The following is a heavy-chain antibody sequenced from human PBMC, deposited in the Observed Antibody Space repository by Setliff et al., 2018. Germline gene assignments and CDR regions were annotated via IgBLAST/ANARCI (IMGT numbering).Heavy chain of an antibody. J-gene: IGHJ4*02. CDR2: IQGSGNT. CDR3: AGTPARGTTWLSPFDY. V-gene: IGHV4-61*02. Sequence: SETLSLTCTVSGGSVGSGNFYWSWIRRTAGKGLEWIGLIQGSGNTNYNPSLQSRVTISIDTSKNQFSLKMTSVTAADTALYYCAGTPARGTTWLSPFDYWGQGTLVTV. CDR1: GGSVGSGNFY. D-gene: IGHD5-12*01.